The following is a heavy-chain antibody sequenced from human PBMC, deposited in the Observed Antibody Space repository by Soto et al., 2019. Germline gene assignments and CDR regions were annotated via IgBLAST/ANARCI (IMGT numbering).Heavy chain of an antibody. Sequence: QVQLQESGPGLVRPSQTLSLTCTVSGGSISGGGHYWGWIRQPPGKGLEWIGFMYYTVDTYYNPSLKSRLSISVDTSMNQFSLELTSVTAADTAVYYCASSDPYYFFDYWGLGTLVTVSS. D-gene: IGHD2-21*01. CDR2: MYYTVDT. CDR3: ASSDPYYFFDY. V-gene: IGHV4-31*03. CDR1: GGSISGGGHY. J-gene: IGHJ4*02.